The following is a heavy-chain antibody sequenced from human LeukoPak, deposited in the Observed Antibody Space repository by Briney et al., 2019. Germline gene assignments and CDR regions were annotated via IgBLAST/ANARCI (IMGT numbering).Heavy chain of an antibody. V-gene: IGHV1-46*01. CDR2: INTRGGSI. D-gene: IGHD3-22*01. CDR1: GYTFTSYY. J-gene: IGHJ4*02. CDR3: ARDAPDDSSGYYFDY. Sequence: ASVKVSCKASGYTFTSYYIHWVRQAPAQGLDWMGIINTRGGSISYAQKFQGRVTMTRDTSTSTVYMELSSLRSEDTAVYYCARDAPDDSSGYYFDYWGREPWSPSPQ.